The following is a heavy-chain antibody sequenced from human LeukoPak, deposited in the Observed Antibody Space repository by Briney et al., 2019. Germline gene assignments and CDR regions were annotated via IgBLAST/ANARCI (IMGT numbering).Heavy chain of an antibody. Sequence: GGSLRLSCTASGFTFGDYAMSWVRQAPGKGLEWVGFIRSKAYGGTTEYAASVKGRFTISRDDSKSIAYLQMNSLKTEDTAVYYCTRDPEYDYGDYQGMGYWGQGTLVTVSS. J-gene: IGHJ4*02. V-gene: IGHV3-49*04. CDR3: TRDPEYDYGDYQGMGY. D-gene: IGHD4-17*01. CDR1: GFTFGDYA. CDR2: IRSKAYGGTT.